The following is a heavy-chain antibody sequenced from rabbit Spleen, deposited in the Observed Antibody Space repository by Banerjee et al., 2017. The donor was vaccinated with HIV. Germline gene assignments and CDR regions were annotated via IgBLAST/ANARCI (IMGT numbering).Heavy chain of an antibody. D-gene: IGHD1-1*01. V-gene: IGHV1S45*01. CDR1: GFSFSNKAV. CDR3: ARDLVAVIGWNFNL. J-gene: IGHJ4*01. CDR2: INAVTGKS. Sequence: QEQLVESGGGLVQPEGSLTLSCTASGFSFSNKAVMCWVRQAPGKGLEWIACINAVTGKSVYARWAKGRFTMSRTSSTTVTLQMTSLTAADTATYFCARDLVAVIGWNFNLWGPGTLVTVS.